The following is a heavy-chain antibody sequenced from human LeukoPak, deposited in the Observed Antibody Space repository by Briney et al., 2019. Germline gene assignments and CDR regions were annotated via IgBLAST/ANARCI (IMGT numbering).Heavy chain of an antibody. CDR1: GFTFNNYA. Sequence: RSLRLSCAASGFTFNNYALTWVRQTPGKGLECVSAISGDGVSPYYADSVRGRFTISRDNSKNTLYLQMNSLRVEDTAVYFCARDPGAFPYFFDCWGQGTLVTVSS. D-gene: IGHD4/OR15-4a*01. CDR3: ARDPGAFPYFFDC. J-gene: IGHJ4*02. CDR2: ISGDGVSP. V-gene: IGHV3-23*01.